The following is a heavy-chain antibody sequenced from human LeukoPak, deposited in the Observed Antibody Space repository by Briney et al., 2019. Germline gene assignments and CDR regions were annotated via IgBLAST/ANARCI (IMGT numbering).Heavy chain of an antibody. CDR1: GFTFGIYA. V-gene: IGHV3-48*01. CDR2: IGPSGSNI. J-gene: IGHJ4*02. Sequence: GGSLRLSCAASGFTFGIYAMNWVRQAPGKGLEWVSYIGPSGSNIYYADSVKGRFTISRDNAKDSLYLQMNSLRAEDTAVYYCARDEGYYDSSAPLDYWGQGTLVTVSS. CDR3: ARDEGYYDSSAPLDY. D-gene: IGHD3-22*01.